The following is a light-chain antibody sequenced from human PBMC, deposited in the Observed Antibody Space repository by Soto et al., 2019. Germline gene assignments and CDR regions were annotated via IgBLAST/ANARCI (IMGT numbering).Light chain of an antibody. CDR1: QSVSSSY. V-gene: IGKV3-20*01. CDR2: GAS. CDR3: QQYGSSPDT. Sequence: EILLTQSPGTLSLSPGERATLSCRASQSVSSSYLARYQHKPGQAPRLLIYGASSRATGIPDRFSGSGSGRDCPLTISRLEPADLAVYYCQQYGSSPDTFGQGTKLEIK. J-gene: IGKJ2*01.